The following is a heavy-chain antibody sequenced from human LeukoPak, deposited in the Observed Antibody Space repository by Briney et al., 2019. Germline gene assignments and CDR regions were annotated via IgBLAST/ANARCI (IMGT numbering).Heavy chain of an antibody. V-gene: IGHV4-38-2*02. CDR3: ARLPLGAFGEVLNFDS. CDR2: IYHSGST. J-gene: IGHJ4*02. Sequence: SETLSLTCTVSGYSISSNYHWGWIRQPPGKGLEWIATIYHSGSTYYNPSLKSRVTISLDTSKKQFSLNLKSVTAADTAVYYCARLPLGAFGEVLNFDSWGQGIVVIVSS. CDR1: GYSISSNYH. D-gene: IGHD3-10*01.